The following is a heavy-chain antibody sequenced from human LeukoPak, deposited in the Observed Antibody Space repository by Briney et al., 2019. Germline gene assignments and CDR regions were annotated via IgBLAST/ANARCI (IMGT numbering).Heavy chain of an antibody. Sequence: ASVKVSCKVSGYTLTELPMHWVRQAPGKGLEWMGGFDPEDGETIYAQKFQGRVTMTEDTSTDTAYMELSSLRSEDTAVYYCATGVPYDCSTTSCYLLYYYYMDVWGKGTTVTVSS. CDR2: FDPEDGET. CDR1: GYTLTELP. V-gene: IGHV1-24*01. J-gene: IGHJ6*03. CDR3: ATGVPYDCSTTSCYLLYYYYMDV. D-gene: IGHD2-2*01.